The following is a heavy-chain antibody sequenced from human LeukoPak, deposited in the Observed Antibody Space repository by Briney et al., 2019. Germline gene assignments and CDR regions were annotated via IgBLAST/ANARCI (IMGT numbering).Heavy chain of an antibody. J-gene: IGHJ4*02. CDR2: IYYSGST. D-gene: IGHD2-8*01. CDR1: GGSISSGGYY. Sequence: ASETLSLTCTVSGGSISSGGYYWSWIRQHPGKGLEWIGYIYYSGSTYYNPSLKNRVTISVDTSKNQFSLKLSSVTAADTAVYYCAREGVTGFDYWGQGTLVTVSS. V-gene: IGHV4-31*03. CDR3: AREGVTGFDY.